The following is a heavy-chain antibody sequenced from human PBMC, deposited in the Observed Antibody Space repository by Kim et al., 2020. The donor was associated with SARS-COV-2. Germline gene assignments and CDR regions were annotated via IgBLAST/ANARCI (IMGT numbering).Heavy chain of an antibody. Sequence: STSLKTTLTISKDTSKNQVVLTMTNVDPVDTATYYCARFRGDFWSGFFDYWGQGTLVTVSS. D-gene: IGHD3-3*01. J-gene: IGHJ4*02. V-gene: IGHV2-70*01. CDR3: ARFRGDFWSGFFDY.